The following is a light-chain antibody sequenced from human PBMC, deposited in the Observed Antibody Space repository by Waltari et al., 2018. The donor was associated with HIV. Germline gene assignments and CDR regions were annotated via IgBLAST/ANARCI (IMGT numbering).Light chain of an antibody. V-gene: IGLV2-14*01. Sequence: QSVLTQPASVSGSPGQSITISCTGTNSDIGPYDYVSWYQQHPGKAPKLLIYEVTIRSPGISYRFSGSKSGNTASMTISGLQAEDEAHYYCSSYAATTTIVFGGGTRLTVL. J-gene: IGLJ3*02. CDR2: EVT. CDR1: NSDIGPYDY. CDR3: SSYAATTTIV.